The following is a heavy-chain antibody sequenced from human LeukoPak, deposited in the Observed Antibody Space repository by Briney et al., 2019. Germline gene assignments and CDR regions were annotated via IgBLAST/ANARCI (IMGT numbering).Heavy chain of an antibody. Sequence: PGGSLRLSCAASGFTFSSYGMHWVRQAPGKGLEWVAFIRYDGSNKYYADSVKGRFTISRDNSKNTLYLQMNSLRAEDTAVYYCAKASVWFGELWPPWDWGQGTLVTVSS. J-gene: IGHJ4*02. CDR2: IRYDGSNK. V-gene: IGHV3-30*02. CDR1: GFTFSSYG. CDR3: AKASVWFGELWPPWD. D-gene: IGHD3-10*01.